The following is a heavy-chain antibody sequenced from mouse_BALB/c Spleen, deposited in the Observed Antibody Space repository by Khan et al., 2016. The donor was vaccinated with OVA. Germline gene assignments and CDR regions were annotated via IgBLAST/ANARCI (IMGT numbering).Heavy chain of an antibody. Sequence: VQLQESGAELARPGASVTLSCKASGYTFTDYYINWMRQRTGQGLEWIGEIYPGSDNTYYNEKFKGKATLTADKSSSTAYMQLSSLTSEDSAGYFCAREWAAWFPYWGQGTLVTGSA. J-gene: IGHJ3*01. CDR1: GYTFTDYY. CDR3: AREWAAWFPY. V-gene: IGHV1-77*01. CDR2: IYPGSDNT.